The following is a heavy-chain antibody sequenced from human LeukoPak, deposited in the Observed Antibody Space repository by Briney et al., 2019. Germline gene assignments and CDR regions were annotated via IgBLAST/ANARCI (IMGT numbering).Heavy chain of an antibody. V-gene: IGHV3-30*04. D-gene: IGHD3-16*01. Sequence: GRSLRLSCAASGFTFSSYAMHWVRQAPGKGLEWVAVISYDGSNKYYADSVKGRFTISRDNSKNTLYLQMNSPRAEDTAVYYCARDPLPGYDSYDYYFDYWGQGTLVTVSS. J-gene: IGHJ4*02. CDR1: GFTFSSYA. CDR2: ISYDGSNK. CDR3: ARDPLPGYDSYDYYFDY.